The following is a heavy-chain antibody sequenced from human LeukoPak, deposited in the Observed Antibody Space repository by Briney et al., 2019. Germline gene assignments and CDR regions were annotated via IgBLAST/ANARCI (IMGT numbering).Heavy chain of an antibody. CDR3: ARDAQLTRVVAATYYYYYYMDV. J-gene: IGHJ6*03. CDR1: GGSISSYY. D-gene: IGHD2-15*01. V-gene: IGHV4-4*07. CDR2: IYTSGST. Sequence: SETLSLTCTVSGGSISSYYWSWIRQPAGKGLEWIGRIYTSGSTNYNPSLKGRVTMSVDTSKNQFSLKLSSVTAADTAVYYCARDAQLTRVVAATYYYYYYMDVWGKGTTVTVSS.